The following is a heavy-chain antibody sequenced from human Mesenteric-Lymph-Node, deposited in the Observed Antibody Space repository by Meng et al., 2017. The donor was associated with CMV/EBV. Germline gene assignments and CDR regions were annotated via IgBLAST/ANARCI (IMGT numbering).Heavy chain of an antibody. Sequence: ASVKVSCKASGYTFTSYGISWVRQAPGQGLEWMGWISAYNGNTNYAQKLQGRVTMTTDTSTSTVYMELRSLRSDDTAVYYCVRDFWTGGYNFFDPWGQGTLVTVSS. V-gene: IGHV1-18*01. J-gene: IGHJ5*02. D-gene: IGHD3/OR15-3a*01. CDR1: GYTFTSYG. CDR2: ISAYNGNT. CDR3: VRDFWTGGYNFFDP.